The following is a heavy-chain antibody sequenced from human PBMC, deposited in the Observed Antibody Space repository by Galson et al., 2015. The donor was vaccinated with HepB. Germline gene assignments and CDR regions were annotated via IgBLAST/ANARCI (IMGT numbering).Heavy chain of an antibody. CDR1: GGSISSSSYY. CDR2: IYYSGST. V-gene: IGHV4-39*01. Sequence: ETLSLTCTVSGGSISSSSYYWGWIRQPPGKGLEWIGSIYYSGSTYYNPSLKSRVTISVDTSKNQFSLKLSSVTAADTTVYYCASGDSSGLFDYWGQGTLVTVSS. D-gene: IGHD3-22*01. J-gene: IGHJ4*02. CDR3: ASGDSSGLFDY.